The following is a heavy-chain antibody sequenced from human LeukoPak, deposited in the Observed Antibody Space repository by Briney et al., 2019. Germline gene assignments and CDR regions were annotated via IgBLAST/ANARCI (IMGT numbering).Heavy chain of an antibody. V-gene: IGHV1-2*02. CDR1: GYTFTNYY. CDR2: INPKSGGT. Sequence: ASVKVSCKASGYTFTNYYIHWVRQAPGQGLEWMGWINPKSGGTNYAQEFQGRVTMTRDTSISTAYMDMSSLRSDDTAVYYCARNLWFGESSDAFDMWGQGTMVTVSS. J-gene: IGHJ3*02. CDR3: ARNLWFGESSDAFDM. D-gene: IGHD3-10*01.